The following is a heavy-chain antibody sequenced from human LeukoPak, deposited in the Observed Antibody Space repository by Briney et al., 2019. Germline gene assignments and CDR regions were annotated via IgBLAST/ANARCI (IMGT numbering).Heavy chain of an antibody. D-gene: IGHD6-13*01. CDR3: ARGAGQQLVRRRPQFDP. CDR2: MNPNSGNT. V-gene: IGHV1-8*01. J-gene: IGHJ5*02. Sequence: ASVKVSCKASGYTFTSYDINWARQATGQGLEWMGWMNPNSGNTGYVQKFQGRVTMTRNTSISTAYMELSSLRSEDTAVYYCARGAGQQLVRRRPQFDPWGQGTLVTVSS. CDR1: GYTFTSYD.